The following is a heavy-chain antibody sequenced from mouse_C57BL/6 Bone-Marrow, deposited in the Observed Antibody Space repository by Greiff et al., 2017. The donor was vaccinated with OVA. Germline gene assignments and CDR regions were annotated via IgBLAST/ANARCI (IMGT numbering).Heavy chain of an antibody. D-gene: IGHD2-5*01. Sequence: QLQQSGPGLVKPSQSLSLTCSVTGYSITSGYYWNWIRQFPGNKLEWMGYISYDGSNNYNPSLKNRISITRDTSKNQFFLKLNSVTTEDTATYYCARERSNFYFDYWGQGTTLTVSS. CDR2: ISYDGSN. CDR3: ARERSNFYFDY. J-gene: IGHJ2*01. V-gene: IGHV3-6*01. CDR1: GYSITSGYY.